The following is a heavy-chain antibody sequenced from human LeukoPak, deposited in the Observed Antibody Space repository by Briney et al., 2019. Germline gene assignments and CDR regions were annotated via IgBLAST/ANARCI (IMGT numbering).Heavy chain of an antibody. CDR3: ARAPVAGNWNYEAFDI. J-gene: IGHJ3*02. CDR2: IYTSGST. CDR1: GGSISSYY. Sequence: SETLSLTCTVSGGSISSYYWSWIRQPAGKGLEWIGRIYTSGSTNYNPSLKSRVTMSVDTSKNQFSLKLSSVTAADTAVYYCARAPVAGNWNYEAFDIWGQGTMVTVSS. D-gene: IGHD1-7*01. V-gene: IGHV4-4*07.